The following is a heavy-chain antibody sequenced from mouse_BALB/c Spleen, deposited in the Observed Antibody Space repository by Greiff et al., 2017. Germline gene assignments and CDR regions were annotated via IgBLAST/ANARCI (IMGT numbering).Heavy chain of an antibody. V-gene: IGHV1-20*02. CDR2: INPYNGDT. J-gene: IGHJ1*01. CDR3: ARGLLRLHWYFDV. D-gene: IGHD1-2*01. CDR1: GYSFTGYF. Sequence: EVQRVESGPELVKPGASVKISCKASGYSFTGYFMNWVMQSHGKSLEWIGRINPYNGDTFYNQKFKGKATLTVDKSSSTAHMELRSLASEDSAVYYCARGLLRLHWYFDVWGAGTTVTVSS.